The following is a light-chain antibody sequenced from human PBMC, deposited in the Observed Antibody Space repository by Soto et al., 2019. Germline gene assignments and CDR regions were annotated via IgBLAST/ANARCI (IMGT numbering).Light chain of an antibody. CDR3: AAWDDSLRGVV. V-gene: IGLV1-47*01. Sequence: QPVLSQPPSASGTPGQRVTISCSGNSSNIGSNSGDWYQHLPGTAPKLLIYRNNQRPSGVPDRFSGSKSGTSVSLVISGLRSEDEADYHCAAWDDSLRGVVFGGGTQLTVL. CDR1: SSNIGSNS. J-gene: IGLJ2*01. CDR2: RNN.